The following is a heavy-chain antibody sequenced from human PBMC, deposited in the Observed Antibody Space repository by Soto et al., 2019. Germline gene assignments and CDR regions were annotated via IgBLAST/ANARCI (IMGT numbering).Heavy chain of an antibody. D-gene: IGHD2-15*01. CDR1: VGSISSGDYY. V-gene: IGHV4-30-4*01. Sequence: SETLSLTCPVSVGSISSGDYYWSWIRQPPGKGLEWIGYIYYSGSTYYNPSLKSRVTISVDTSKNQFSLKLSSVTAADTAVYYCARLLYYYYGMDVWGQGTTVTVSS. CDR2: IYYSGST. CDR3: ARLLYYYYGMDV. J-gene: IGHJ6*02.